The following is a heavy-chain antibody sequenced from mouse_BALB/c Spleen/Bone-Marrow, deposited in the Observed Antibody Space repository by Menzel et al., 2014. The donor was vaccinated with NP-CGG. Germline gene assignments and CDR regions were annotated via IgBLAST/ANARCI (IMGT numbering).Heavy chain of an antibody. CDR1: GFTFSSFG. D-gene: IGHD1-2*01. J-gene: IGHJ4*01. CDR2: ISSGSSTI. V-gene: IGHV5-17*02. Sequence: EVQLVESGGGLVQPGGSRKLSCVASGFTFSSFGMHWVRQAPEKGLEWVAYISSGSSTIYYADTVKGRFTISRDNPKNTLFLQMTSLRSEDTAMYYCARLTFPTATYYYAMDYWGQGTSVTVSS. CDR3: ARLTFPTATYYYAMDY.